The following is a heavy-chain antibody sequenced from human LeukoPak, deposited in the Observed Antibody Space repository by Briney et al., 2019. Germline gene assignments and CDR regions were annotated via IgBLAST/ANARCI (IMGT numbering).Heavy chain of an antibody. Sequence: ASVKVSCKASGYTFTGYYMHWVRQAPGQGLEWMGWINPNSGGTNYAQKFQGRVTMTRDTSISTAYMELSRLRSEDTAVYYCASSVVRGVYYYYMDVWGKGTTVTVSS. V-gene: IGHV1-2*02. CDR3: ASSVVRGVYYYYMDV. J-gene: IGHJ6*03. CDR2: INPNSGGT. D-gene: IGHD3-10*01. CDR1: GYTFTGYY.